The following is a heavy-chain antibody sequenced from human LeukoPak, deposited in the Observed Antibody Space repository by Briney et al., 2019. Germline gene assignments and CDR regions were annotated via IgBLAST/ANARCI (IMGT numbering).Heavy chain of an antibody. CDR2: ISYDGSNK. CDR1: GFTFSSYA. J-gene: IGHJ3*02. CDR3: ARGIAVAGTYPDAFDI. D-gene: IGHD6-19*01. V-gene: IGHV3-30-3*01. Sequence: PGGSLRLSCAASGFTFSSYAMHRVRQAPGKGLEWVAVISYDGSNKYYADSVKGRFTISRDNSKNTLYLQMYSLRAEDTAVYYCARGIAVAGTYPDAFDIWGQGTMVTVSS.